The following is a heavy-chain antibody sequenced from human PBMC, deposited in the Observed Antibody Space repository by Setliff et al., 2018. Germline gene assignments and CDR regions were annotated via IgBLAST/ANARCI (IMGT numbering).Heavy chain of an antibody. J-gene: IGHJ4*02. CDR1: GLTLSRYW. CDR2: IKPDGSEK. V-gene: IGHV3-7*01. D-gene: IGHD6-19*01. CDR3: ASPRGSGWSQ. Sequence: GSLRLSCAASGLTLSRYWMSWVRQAPGKGLEWVANIKPDGSEKYYVDSVKGRFTISRDNAKNSLYLQMNSLRADDTAVYYCASPRGSGWSQWGQGTLVTVSS.